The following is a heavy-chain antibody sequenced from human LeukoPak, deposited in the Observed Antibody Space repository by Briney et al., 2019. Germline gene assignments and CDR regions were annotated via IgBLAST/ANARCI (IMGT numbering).Heavy chain of an antibody. CDR3: ARANYATTGSFDY. V-gene: IGHV4-34*01. CDR1: GGSFSGYY. CDR2: INHSGST. D-gene: IGHD2-2*01. Sequence: PSETLSLTCAVYGGSFSGYYWSWIRQPPGKGLEWIGEINHSGSTNYNPSLKSRVTISVDTSKNQFSLKLSSVTAADTAVYYCARANYATTGSFDYWGQGTLVTVSS. J-gene: IGHJ4*02.